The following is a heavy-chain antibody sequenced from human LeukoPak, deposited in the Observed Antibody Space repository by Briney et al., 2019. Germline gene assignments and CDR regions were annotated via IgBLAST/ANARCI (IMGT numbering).Heavy chain of an antibody. CDR3: ARSPGGTMTNWFDP. Sequence: GGSLRLSCAASGFTFSDYWLHWVRQAPGKGLVWVSRINTDGSTINYAGSVKGRFTISRDNAKNSLYLQMNSLRAEDTAVYYCARSPGGTMTNWFDPWGQGTLVTVSS. V-gene: IGHV3-74*01. D-gene: IGHD3-22*01. CDR1: GFTFSDYW. CDR2: INTDGSTI. J-gene: IGHJ5*02.